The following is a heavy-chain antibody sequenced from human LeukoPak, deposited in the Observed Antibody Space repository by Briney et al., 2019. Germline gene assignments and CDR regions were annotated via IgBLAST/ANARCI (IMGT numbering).Heavy chain of an antibody. CDR2: INAGNGNT. CDR1: GYTFTSYD. V-gene: IGHV1-3*01. Sequence: ASVKVSCKASGYTFTSYDINWVRQATGQRLEWMGWINAGNGNTKYPQKFQGRVTITRDTSASTAYMELSSLRSEDTAVYYCARDPHYYYGMDVRGQGTTVTVSS. J-gene: IGHJ6*02. CDR3: ARDPHYYYGMDV.